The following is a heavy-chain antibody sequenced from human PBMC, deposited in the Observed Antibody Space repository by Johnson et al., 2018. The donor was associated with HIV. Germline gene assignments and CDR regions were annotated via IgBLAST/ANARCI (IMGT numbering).Heavy chain of an antibody. CDR2: ISYDGSNK. CDR3: ARDPGNGGRPFDAFDV. V-gene: IGHV3-30-3*01. D-gene: IGHD4-23*01. J-gene: IGHJ3*01. CDR1: GFTFSSYA. Sequence: QVQLVESGGGVVQPGRSLRLSCAASGFTFSSYAMHWVRQAPGKGLEWVAVISYDGSNKYYADSVKGRFTISRDNSKNTVFLQMDSLRGEDTAVYYCARDPGNGGRPFDAFDVWGQWTMVTVSS.